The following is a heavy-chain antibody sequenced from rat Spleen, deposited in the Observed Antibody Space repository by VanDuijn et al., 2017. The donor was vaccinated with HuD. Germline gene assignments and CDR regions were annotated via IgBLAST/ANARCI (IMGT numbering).Heavy chain of an antibody. J-gene: IGHJ1*01. D-gene: IGHD2-5*01. V-gene: IGHV5-22*01. CDR3: ARAGYLRDWYFDF. CDR1: GFTFDDYY. Sequence: EVQLVESGGGFVQPGRSMKLSCAASGFTFDDYYMAWVRQAPKKGLEWVASINYEGTNTYYGDSVRGRFTISRDNTRNTLYLQMDNLRSEDTATYYCARAGYLRDWYFDFWGPGTMVTVSS. CDR2: INYEGTNT.